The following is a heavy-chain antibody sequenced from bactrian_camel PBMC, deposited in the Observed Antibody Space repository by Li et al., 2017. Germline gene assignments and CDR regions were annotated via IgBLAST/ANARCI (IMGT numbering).Heavy chain of an antibody. D-gene: IGHD5*01. CDR1: GLAYNRCT. J-gene: IGHJ4*01. Sequence: HVQLVESGGGSVQAGGSLRLSCLASGLAYNRCTMNWYRQAPRKERELASSIFTDGSSAYADSVEGRFTVSQDNAKNTLFLQLNSLKIEDMGVYYCVDCEGWIVGSLAYWSQGTQVTVS. CDR2: IFTDGSS. CDR3: VDCEGWIVGSLAY. V-gene: IGHV3S6*01.